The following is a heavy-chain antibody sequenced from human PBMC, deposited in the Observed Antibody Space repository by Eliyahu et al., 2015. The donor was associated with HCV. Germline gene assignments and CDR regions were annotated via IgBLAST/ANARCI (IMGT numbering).Heavy chain of an antibody. CDR3: ARGMSSPSATGL. J-gene: IGHJ4*02. Sequence: QVQLQESGPGLVKPSETLSPTCAVSGFSISSDYYWGWVRQPPGKGLEWIGSISHSGNTYYNPSLKSRVIISLDTSQNRFSLRLTSVTAADTAVYFCARGMSSPSATGLWGQGILVTVSS. CDR2: ISHSGNT. V-gene: IGHV4-38-2*01. D-gene: IGHD2-15*01. CDR1: GFSISSDYY.